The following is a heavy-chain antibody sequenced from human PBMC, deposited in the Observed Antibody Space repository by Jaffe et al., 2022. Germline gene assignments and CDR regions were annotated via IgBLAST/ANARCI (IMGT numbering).Heavy chain of an antibody. J-gene: IGHJ3*02. D-gene: IGHD2-2*01. CDR2: ISYDGSNK. V-gene: IGHV3-30*18. CDR1: GFTFSSYG. CDR3: AKDPVPVAHDAFDI. Sequence: QVQLVESGGGVVQPGRSLRLSCAASGFTFSSYGMHWVRQAPGKGLEWVAVISYDGSNKYYADSVKGRFTISRDNSKNTLYLQMNSLRAEDTAVYYCAKDPVPVAHDAFDIWGQGTMVTVSS.